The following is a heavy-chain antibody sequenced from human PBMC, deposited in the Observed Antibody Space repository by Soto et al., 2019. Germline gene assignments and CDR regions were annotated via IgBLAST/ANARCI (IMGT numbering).Heavy chain of an antibody. V-gene: IGHV4-39*01. D-gene: IGHD5-12*01. CDR2: IYYSGST. J-gene: IGHJ3*02. Sequence: QLQLQESGPGLVKPSETLSLTCTVSGGSISSSSYYWGWIRQPPGKGLEWIGSIYYSGSTYYNPSLNSRVTISVDTSKNQFSLKLSSVTAADTAVYYCARQALGGYNPGAFDIWGQGTMVTVSS. CDR3: ARQALGGYNPGAFDI. CDR1: GGSISSSSYY.